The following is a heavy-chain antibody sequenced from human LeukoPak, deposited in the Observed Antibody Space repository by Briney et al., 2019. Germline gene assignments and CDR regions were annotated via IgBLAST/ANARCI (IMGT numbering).Heavy chain of an antibody. D-gene: IGHD3-16*01. CDR3: AKHKSLWDWFDP. CDR1: GFTFNSYA. CDR2: ISGSGGST. J-gene: IGHJ5*02. V-gene: IGHV3-23*01. Sequence: GGSLRLSCAASGFTFNSYAMSWVRQAPGKGLEWVSAISGSGGSTYYADFVKGRFTISRDNSKNMLSLQMSSLRVEDTAVYYCAKHKSLWDWFDPWGQGTLVTVSS.